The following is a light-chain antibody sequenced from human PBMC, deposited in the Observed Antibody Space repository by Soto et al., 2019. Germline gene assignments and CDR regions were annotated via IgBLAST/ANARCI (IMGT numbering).Light chain of an antibody. V-gene: IGKV3-20*01. J-gene: IGKJ5*01. CDR2: AAS. CDR3: QQSHNSFT. CDR1: QRVSSSY. Sequence: EIVLTQSPGTLSLSPGERATLSCRASQRVSSSYLAWYQQKPGQAPRLLMYAASIRTTGIPDRFSGSGSGTDFTLTISRLEPEDFAVYYCQQSHNSFTFGQGTRLEIK.